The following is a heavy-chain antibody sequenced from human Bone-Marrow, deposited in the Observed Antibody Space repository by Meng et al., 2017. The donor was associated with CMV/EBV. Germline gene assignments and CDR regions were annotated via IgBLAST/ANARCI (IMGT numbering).Heavy chain of an antibody. Sequence: VQLVQSGAEVKKPRASVKVSCKASGYTFTSYGISWVRQAPGQGLEWMGWISAYKGNTNYAQKLQGRVTMTTDTSTSTAYMELRSLRSDDTAVYYCARDRGPYQLLIHFDYWGQGTLVTVSS. CDR3: ARDRGPYQLLIHFDY. V-gene: IGHV1-18*01. CDR2: ISAYKGNT. D-gene: IGHD2-2*01. J-gene: IGHJ4*02. CDR1: GYTFTSYG.